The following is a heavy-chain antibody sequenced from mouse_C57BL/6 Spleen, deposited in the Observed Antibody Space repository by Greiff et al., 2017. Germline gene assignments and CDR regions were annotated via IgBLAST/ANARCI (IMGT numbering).Heavy chain of an antibody. CDR2: ISSGSSTI. CDR1: GFTFSDYG. CDR3: ARKTGNWYFDV. J-gene: IGHJ1*03. D-gene: IGHD4-1*01. Sequence: EVQLQQSGGGLVKPGGSLKLSCAASGFTFSDYGMHWVRQAPEKGLEWVAYISSGSSTIYYADTVKGRFTISRDNAKNTLFLQMTSLRSEDTAMYYCARKTGNWYFDVWGTGTTVTVSS. V-gene: IGHV5-17*01.